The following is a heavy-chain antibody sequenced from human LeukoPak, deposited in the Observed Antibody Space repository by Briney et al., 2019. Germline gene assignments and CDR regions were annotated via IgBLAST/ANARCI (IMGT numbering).Heavy chain of an antibody. CDR2: IYYSGST. D-gene: IGHD3-9*01. Sequence: SETLSLTCAVSGGSISSGGYSWSWIRQPPGKGLEWIGYIYYSGSTNYNPSLKSRVTISVDTSKNQFSLKLSSVTAADTAVYYCARVSNYDILTGYAYYYYYYMDVWGKGTTVTISS. CDR3: ARVSNYDILTGYAYYYYYYMDV. V-gene: IGHV4-61*08. J-gene: IGHJ6*03. CDR1: GGSISSGGYS.